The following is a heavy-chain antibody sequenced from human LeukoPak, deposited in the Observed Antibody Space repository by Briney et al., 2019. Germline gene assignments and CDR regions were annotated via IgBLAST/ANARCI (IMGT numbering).Heavy chain of an antibody. V-gene: IGHV4-39*07. CDR1: GDPLNDNLYY. D-gene: IGHD6-19*01. CDR2: FYSSGST. J-gene: IGHJ4*02. CDR3: VRDGRFDSACFDS. Sequence: PSETLSLTCNVSGDPLNDNLYYWGWIRQSPGKGLEGIGAFYSSGSTSSHSSLKSRVTISVDTSRTQLSLKLVSVTDTDTAVYYCVRDGRFDSACFDSWGPGILVTVSS.